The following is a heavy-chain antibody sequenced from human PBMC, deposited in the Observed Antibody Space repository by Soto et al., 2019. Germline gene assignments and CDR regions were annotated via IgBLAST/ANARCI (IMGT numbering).Heavy chain of an antibody. CDR3: AKSGYCSSGKCSAFDY. CDR2: ISDGGGSP. J-gene: IGHJ4*02. V-gene: IGHV3-23*01. CDR1: GFTFSSSA. Sequence: GGSLRLSCAASGFTFSSSAVNWVRQAPGKGLEWVSSISDGGGSPYYADSVKGRFTISRDNSKNTLYLQMNSLRAEDTAVYFCAKSGYCSSGKCSAFDYWGQGALVTVSS. D-gene: IGHD2-15*01.